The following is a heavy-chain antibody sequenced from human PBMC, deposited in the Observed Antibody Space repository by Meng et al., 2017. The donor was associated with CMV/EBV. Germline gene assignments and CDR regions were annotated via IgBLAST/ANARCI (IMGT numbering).Heavy chain of an antibody. Sequence: GESLKISCAASGFTFSGYSMNWVRQAPGKGLEWVSYISSSSSTIYYADSVKGRFTIARDNAKNSLYLQMNSLRAEDTAVYYCARAVGETVVPAAASYFDLWGRGTLVTVSS. D-gene: IGHD2-2*01. CDR2: ISSSSSTI. CDR1: GFTFSGYS. V-gene: IGHV3-48*04. CDR3: ARAVGETVVPAAASYFDL. J-gene: IGHJ2*01.